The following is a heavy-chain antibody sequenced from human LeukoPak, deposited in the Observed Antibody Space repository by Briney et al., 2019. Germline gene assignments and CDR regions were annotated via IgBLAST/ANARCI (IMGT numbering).Heavy chain of an antibody. Sequence: GGSLRLSCSASGFTFSNCAMHWVRQAPGKGPEYVSVISSYGDKTYYADSVKGRFTISRDNSKNTVSLQMSSLRAEDTAVYYCVKDLYKGDTSSWYYFDYWGQGTLATVSS. J-gene: IGHJ4*02. CDR2: ISSYGDKT. D-gene: IGHD6-13*01. CDR1: GFTFSNCA. V-gene: IGHV3-64D*06. CDR3: VKDLYKGDTSSWYYFDY.